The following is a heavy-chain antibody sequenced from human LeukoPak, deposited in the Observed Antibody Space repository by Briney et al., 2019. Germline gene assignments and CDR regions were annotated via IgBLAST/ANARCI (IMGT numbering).Heavy chain of an antibody. D-gene: IGHD6-6*01. CDR2: IYYSGST. CDR3: AREVGSSSSPDY. Sequence: SETLSLTCTVSGGSISSYYWSWIRQPPGKGLEWIGYIYYSGSTNYNPSLKSRVTISVDTSKNQFSLKLSSVTAADTAVYYRAREVGSSSSPDYWGQGTLVTVSS. CDR1: GGSISSYY. V-gene: IGHV4-59*01. J-gene: IGHJ4*02.